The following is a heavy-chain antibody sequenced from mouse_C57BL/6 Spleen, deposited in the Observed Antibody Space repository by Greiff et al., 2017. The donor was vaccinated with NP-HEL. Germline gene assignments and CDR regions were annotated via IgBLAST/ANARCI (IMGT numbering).Heavy chain of an antibody. J-gene: IGHJ3*01. V-gene: IGHV1-76*01. CDR3: ARNPLYGSSDGWFAY. CDR2: IYPGSGNT. Sequence: QVQLKESGAELVRPGASVKLSCKASGYTFNDYYINWVKQRPGQGLEWIARIYPGSGNTYYTEKFKGKATLTADKSSSTAYMQLSSLTSEDSAFYFCARNPLYGSSDGWFAYWGQGTLVTVSA. D-gene: IGHD1-1*01. CDR1: GYTFNDYY.